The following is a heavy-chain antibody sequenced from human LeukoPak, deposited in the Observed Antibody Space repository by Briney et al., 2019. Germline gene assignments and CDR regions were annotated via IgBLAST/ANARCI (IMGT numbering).Heavy chain of an antibody. J-gene: IGHJ4*02. CDR1: GGSFSGYY. V-gene: IGHV4-34*01. D-gene: IGHD3-22*01. CDR3: ARGKTVDSSGYYYVGLVFDY. Sequence: PSETLSLTCAVYGGSFSGYYWSWIRQPPGKGLEWIGEIDHSGSTNYNPSLKSRVTISVDTSKNQFSLKLSSVTAADTAVYYCARGKTVDSSGYYYVGLVFDYWGQGTLVTVSS. CDR2: IDHSGST.